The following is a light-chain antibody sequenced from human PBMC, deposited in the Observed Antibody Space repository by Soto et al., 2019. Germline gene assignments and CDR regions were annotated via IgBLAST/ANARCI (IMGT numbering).Light chain of an antibody. CDR2: AAS. CDR3: QQSYSTPVT. CDR1: QSISNF. J-gene: IGKJ2*01. Sequence: DIQMTQSPSSLSASDGDRVTLTCRASQSISNFLNWYQQKQGKAPKLLINAASSLQSGVPSRFSGSGSGTDFTLTISSLQSDDFATYFCQQSYSTPVTFGQGTKLEI. V-gene: IGKV1-39*01.